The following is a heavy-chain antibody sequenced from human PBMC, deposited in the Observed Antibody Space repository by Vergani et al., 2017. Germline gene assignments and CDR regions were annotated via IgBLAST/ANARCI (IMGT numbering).Heavy chain of an antibody. D-gene: IGHD2-2*02. CDR1: GFTFSSYS. J-gene: IGHJ6*03. CDR2: ISSSSSYI. V-gene: IGHV3-21*01. Sequence: EVQLVESGGGLVKPGGSLRLSCAASGFTFSSYSMNWVRQAPGKGLEWVSSISSSSSYIYYADSVKGRFTISRDNAKNSLYLQMNILRAEDTAVYYCASVGYCSSTSCYKPTGNYYYYMDVWDKGTTVTVSS. CDR3: ASVGYCSSTSCYKPTGNYYYYMDV.